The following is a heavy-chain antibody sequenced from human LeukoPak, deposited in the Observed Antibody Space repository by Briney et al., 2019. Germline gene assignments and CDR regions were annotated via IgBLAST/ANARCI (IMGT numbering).Heavy chain of an antibody. Sequence: GRSLRLSCAASGFTFSSYGMHWVRQAPGKGLEWVAVISYDGSNKYFADSVKGRFTISRDNSKNTLYLQMNSLRAEDTAVYYCAKPSSGWYVRFDYWGQGTLVTVSS. CDR2: ISYDGSNK. CDR1: GFTFSSYG. J-gene: IGHJ4*02. CDR3: AKPSSGWYVRFDY. V-gene: IGHV3-30*18. D-gene: IGHD6-19*01.